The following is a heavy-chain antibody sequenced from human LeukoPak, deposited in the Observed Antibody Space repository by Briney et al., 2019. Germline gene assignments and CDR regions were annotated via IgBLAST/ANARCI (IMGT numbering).Heavy chain of an antibody. CDR3: AKDRGSTWFGGFDY. J-gene: IGHJ4*02. CDR1: GFTLSSYA. D-gene: IGHD3-10*01. CDR2: FSGSGGKT. Sequence: GGSLRLSCTASGFTLSSYAMSWVRQAPGKGLEWVSGFSGSGGKTYYADSVKGRFTISRDNSKNTLYLQMNSLRAEDTAVYYCAKDRGSTWFGGFDYWGQGTLVTVSS. V-gene: IGHV3-23*01.